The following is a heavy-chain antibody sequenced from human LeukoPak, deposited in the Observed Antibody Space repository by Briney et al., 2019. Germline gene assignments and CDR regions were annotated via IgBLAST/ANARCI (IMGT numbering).Heavy chain of an antibody. CDR2: ISDSGRT. V-gene: IGHV4-59*08. CDR3: ARQFALTWFAP. CDR1: GGSIRTYY. J-gene: IGHJ5*02. Sequence: PSETVPLTCTVSGGSIRTYYWSWIRQPPGKGLEWIGYISDSGRTHYNPSFKSRVSISPDTSKNQLSLRLSSVTAADTAVYYCARQFALTWFAPRGERPVVSVSS. D-gene: IGHD3-16*01.